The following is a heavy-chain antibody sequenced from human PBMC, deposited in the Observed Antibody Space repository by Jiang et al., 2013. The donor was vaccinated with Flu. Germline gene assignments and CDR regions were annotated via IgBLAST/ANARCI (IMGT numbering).Heavy chain of an antibody. CDR1: GGSISSGGYY. D-gene: IGHD1-26*01. J-gene: IGHJ3*02. Sequence: PGLVKPSETLSLTCTVSGGSISSGGYYWSWIRQHPGKGLEWIGYIYYSGSTYYNPSLKSRVTISVDTSKNQFSLKLSSVTAADTAVYYCARDYHSGSYPDAFDIWGQGTMVTVSS. V-gene: IGHV4-31*03. CDR2: IYYSGST. CDR3: ARDYHSGSYPDAFDI.